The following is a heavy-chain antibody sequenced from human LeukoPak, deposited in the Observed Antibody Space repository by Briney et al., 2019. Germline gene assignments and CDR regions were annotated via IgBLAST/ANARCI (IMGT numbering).Heavy chain of an antibody. CDR2: IYYSGST. J-gene: IGHJ3*02. CDR3: ARVGTGNDAFDI. CDR1: GGSISSSSYY. V-gene: IGHV4-39*01. D-gene: IGHD1-1*01. Sequence: KPSETLSLTCTVSGGSISSSSYYWGWIRQPPGKGLEWIGSIYYSGSTFYNPSLKSRVTISVDTSKNQFSLKLSSVTAADTAVYYCARVGTGNDAFDIWGQGTMVTVSS.